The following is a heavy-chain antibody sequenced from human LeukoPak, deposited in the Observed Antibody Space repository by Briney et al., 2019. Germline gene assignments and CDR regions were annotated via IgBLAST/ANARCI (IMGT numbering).Heavy chain of an antibody. J-gene: IGHJ4*02. D-gene: IGHD6-19*01. CDR1: GGSISSGGYY. CDR2: IYYSGST. Sequence: SQTLSLTCTVSGGSISSGGYYWSWIRQHPGKGLEWIGYIYYSGSTYHNPSLKSRVTISVDTSKNQFSLKLSSVTAADTAVYYCARTSYSSGFLDYWGQGTLVTVSS. V-gene: IGHV4-31*03. CDR3: ARTSYSSGFLDY.